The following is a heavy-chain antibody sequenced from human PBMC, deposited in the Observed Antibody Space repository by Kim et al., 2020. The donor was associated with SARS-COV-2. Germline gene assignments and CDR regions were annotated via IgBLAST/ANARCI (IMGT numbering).Heavy chain of an antibody. V-gene: IGHV3-33*01. J-gene: IGHJ3*02. D-gene: IGHD4-17*01. Sequence: YYADSVQGRFTISRDKSKNTLYLQMNSLRAEDTALYYCARDGYGDYGAFDIWGQGTMVTVSS. CDR3: ARDGYGDYGAFDI.